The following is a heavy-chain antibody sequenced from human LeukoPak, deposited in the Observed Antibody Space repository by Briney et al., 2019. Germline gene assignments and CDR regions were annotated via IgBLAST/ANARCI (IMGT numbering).Heavy chain of an antibody. CDR1: GGTFSSYA. D-gene: IGHD3-10*01. V-gene: IGHV1-69*13. CDR3: ASGGTRVHGFDAFDI. J-gene: IGHJ3*02. Sequence: SVKVSCKASGGTFSSYAISWVRQAPGQGLEWMGGIIPIFGTANYAQKFQGRVTITADESTSTAYMELSSLRSEDTAVYYCASGGTRVHGFDAFDIWGQGTMVTVSS. CDR2: IIPIFGTA.